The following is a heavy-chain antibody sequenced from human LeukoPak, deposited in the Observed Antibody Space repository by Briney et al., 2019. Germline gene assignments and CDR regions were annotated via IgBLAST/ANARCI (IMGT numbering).Heavy chain of an antibody. D-gene: IGHD5-24*01. Sequence: NPSETLSLTCTVSGGSISSYYWSWIRQPPGKGLEWIGYIYYSGSTYYNPSLKSRVTISVDTSKNQFSLKLSSVTAADTAVYYCARDRTFDYWGQGTLVTVSS. V-gene: IGHV4-59*06. CDR1: GGSISSYY. CDR3: ARDRTFDY. J-gene: IGHJ4*02. CDR2: IYYSGST.